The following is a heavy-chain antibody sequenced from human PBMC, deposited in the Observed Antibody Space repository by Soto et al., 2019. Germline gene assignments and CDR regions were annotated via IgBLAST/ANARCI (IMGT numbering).Heavy chain of an antibody. J-gene: IGHJ4*02. V-gene: IGHV4-59*01. CDR2: VYYNGST. Sequence: SETLSLTCSVSGASMNNFYCSWIRQAPGKGLEYIGWVYYNGSTNYNPSLKSRLSISLDTSKNQISLKLNSVTAADTAVYYCASSGHTFVGVVWGQGILVTVSS. CDR1: GASMNNFY. D-gene: IGHD3-16*01. CDR3: ASSGHTFVGVV.